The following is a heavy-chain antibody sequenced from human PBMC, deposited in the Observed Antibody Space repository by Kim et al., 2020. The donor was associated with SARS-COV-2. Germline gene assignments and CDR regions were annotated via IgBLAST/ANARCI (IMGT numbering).Heavy chain of an antibody. CDR3: ARAEYDSSGYHLDY. V-gene: IGHV4-59*01. J-gene: IGHJ4*02. D-gene: IGHD3-22*01. Sequence: SLQSRVTISVDTSKNRFSLKRSSVTAADTAVYYCARAEYDSSGYHLDYWGQGTLVTVSS.